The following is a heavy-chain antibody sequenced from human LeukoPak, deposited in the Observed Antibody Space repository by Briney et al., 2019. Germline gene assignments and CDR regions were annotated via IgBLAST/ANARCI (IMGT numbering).Heavy chain of an antibody. V-gene: IGHV1-18*04. CDR3: ARVGCSGGSCYKRGYYGMDV. D-gene: IGHD2-15*01. CDR1: GYTFTSYY. Sequence: GASVKVSCKASGYTFTSYYMHWVRQAPGQGLEWMGWISAYNGNTNYAQKLQGRVTMTTDTSTSTAYMELWSLRSDDTAVYYCARVGCSGGSCYKRGYYGMDVWGQGTTVTVSS. J-gene: IGHJ6*02. CDR2: ISAYNGNT.